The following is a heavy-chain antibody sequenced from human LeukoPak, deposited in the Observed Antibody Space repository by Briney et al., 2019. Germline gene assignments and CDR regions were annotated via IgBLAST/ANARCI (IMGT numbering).Heavy chain of an antibody. CDR3: ARVPIVVATYYFDY. J-gene: IGHJ4*02. CDR1: GGSISSSNW. Sequence: SGTLSLTCAVSGGSISSSNWWSWVRQPPGKGLEWIGEIYHSGSTNYNPSLKSRVTISVDKSKNRFSLKLSSVTAADTAVYYCARVPIVVATYYFDYWGQGTLVTVSS. D-gene: IGHD3-22*01. CDR2: IYHSGST. V-gene: IGHV4-4*02.